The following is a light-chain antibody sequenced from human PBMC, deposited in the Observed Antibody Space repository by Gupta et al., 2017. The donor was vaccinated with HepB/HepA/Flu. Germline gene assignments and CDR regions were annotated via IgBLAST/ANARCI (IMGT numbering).Light chain of an antibody. Sequence: ELVLTQSPATLSLSPGERATLSCRASQSVSSYLAWYQQKPGQAPRLLIYDASNRATGIPARCSGSGSGTDFTLTISSLEPEDVAVYYCQQRSNWPPITFGQGTRLEIK. V-gene: IGKV3-11*01. J-gene: IGKJ5*01. CDR3: QQRSNWPPIT. CDR2: DAS. CDR1: QSVSSY.